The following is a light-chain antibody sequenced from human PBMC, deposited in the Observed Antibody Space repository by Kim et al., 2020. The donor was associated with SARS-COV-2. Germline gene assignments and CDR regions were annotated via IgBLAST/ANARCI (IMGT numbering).Light chain of an antibody. CDR3: AAWDDTLSGVL. CDR1: SFNIGSND. CDR2: NSI. J-gene: IGLJ3*02. V-gene: IGLV1-47*02. Sequence: GQRVTISCSGNSFNIGSNDVYWYQQLPGAAPKLLIYNSIKRPSGVPDRFSGSKSGTSASLAISVLRSDDEADYYCAAWDDTLSGVLFAGGTQLTVL.